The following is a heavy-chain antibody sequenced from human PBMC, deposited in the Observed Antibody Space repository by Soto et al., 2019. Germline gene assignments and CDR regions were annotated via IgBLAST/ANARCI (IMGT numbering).Heavy chain of an antibody. CDR2: ISHSGGST. CDR3: AKGLDSGSYTDLDF. D-gene: IGHD1-26*01. Sequence: EVQLLESGGDLVQPGGSLRLSCAASGFTLSNYVMTWVRQAPGKGLEWVSSISHSGGSTYYADSVKARFTVSRDISNNTLHLQMNGLRADDTAVYYCAKGLDSGSYTDLDFWGRGALVTVAS. V-gene: IGHV3-23*01. J-gene: IGHJ4*02. CDR1: GFTLSNYV.